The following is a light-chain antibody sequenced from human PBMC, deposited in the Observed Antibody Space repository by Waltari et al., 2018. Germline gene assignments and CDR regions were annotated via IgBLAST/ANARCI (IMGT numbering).Light chain of an antibody. V-gene: IGKV3-15*01. J-gene: IGKJ1*01. CDR2: GAS. Sequence: DIVMTQSPATLSVSPGERPPLPCRASQSIGSNLAWYQHKPGQAPRFLIYGASTRATGIPVRFSGSGSGTEFTLTISSLQSADFAVYFCQQYNNWPETFGQGTKVEIK. CDR3: QQYNNWPET. CDR1: QSIGSN.